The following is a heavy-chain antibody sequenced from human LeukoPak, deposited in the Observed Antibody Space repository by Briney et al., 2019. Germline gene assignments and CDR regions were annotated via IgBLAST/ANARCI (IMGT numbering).Heavy chain of an antibody. J-gene: IGHJ4*02. V-gene: IGHV3-23*01. CDR2: ISNRGATT. CDR3: AKEELYYYGSGTYYTLAPFDY. CDR1: GNIFSSYA. Sequence: GGSLRLSCEASGNIFSSYAMSWVRQTPGKGLELVSVISNRGATTDYADSVKGRFTISRDNSKNTLSLQMNSLRAEDTAVYYCAKEELYYYGSGTYYTLAPFDYWGQGTLVTVSS. D-gene: IGHD3-10*01.